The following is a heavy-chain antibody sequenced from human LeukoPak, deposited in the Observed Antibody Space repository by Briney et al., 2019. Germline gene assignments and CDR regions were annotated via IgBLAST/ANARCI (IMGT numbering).Heavy chain of an antibody. D-gene: IGHD5-12*01. CDR1: GFTFSSNA. CDR3: AKVGNTSYSNIVATAELDY. J-gene: IGHJ4*02. Sequence: GGSLRLSSAVSGFTFSSNAIRWVRQAPGKGLEWVSAISGSGGSTYYADSVKGRFTISRDNSKNTLYLQMNSLRAEDTAVYYCAKVGNTSYSNIVATAELDYWGQGTLVTVSS. CDR2: ISGSGGST. V-gene: IGHV3-23*01.